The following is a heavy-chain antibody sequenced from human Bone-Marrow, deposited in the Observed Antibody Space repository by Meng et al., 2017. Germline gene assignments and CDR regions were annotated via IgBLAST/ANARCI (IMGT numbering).Heavy chain of an antibody. CDR3: ARFLPGYSYGFDY. V-gene: IGHV4-39*07. D-gene: IGHD5-18*01. Sequence: SETLSLTCNVSGGSISSRSYYWAWIRQPPGKTMEWIGSIHQSGSTYYNPSLKSRIIMSADMSKNQFSLKVWSVTAADTAVYYCARFLPGYSYGFDYWGQGTLVTVSS. J-gene: IGHJ4*02. CDR2: IHQSGST. CDR1: GGSISSRSYY.